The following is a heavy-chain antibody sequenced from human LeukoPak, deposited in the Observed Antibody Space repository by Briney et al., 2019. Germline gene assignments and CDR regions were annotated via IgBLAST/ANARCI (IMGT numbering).Heavy chain of an antibody. Sequence: SETLSLTCGVYGGSFSGYYWNWIRQSPGKGLEWIGEINQSGSTSYNPSLKSRVTISVDTSKNHFSLKVSSVTAADTAVYYCARRWNARLYNWFDPWGQGTLVTVSS. D-gene: IGHD1-1*01. CDR1: GGSFSGYY. CDR3: ARRWNARLYNWFDP. J-gene: IGHJ5*02. CDR2: INQSGST. V-gene: IGHV4-34*01.